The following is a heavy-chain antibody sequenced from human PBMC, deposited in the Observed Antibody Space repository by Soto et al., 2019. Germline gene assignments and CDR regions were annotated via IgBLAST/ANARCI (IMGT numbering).Heavy chain of an antibody. D-gene: IGHD2-2*01. CDR1: GYTFTSYG. J-gene: IGHJ4*02. V-gene: IGHV1-18*01. Sequence: QVQLVQSGAEVKKPGASVKVSCKASGYTFTSYGISWVRQAPGQGLEWMGWISAYNGNTNYAQKLQGRVTMTTDTSTSTVYMELRSLRSDDTAVYYCARDFGRGSDIVVVPAAFDYWGQGTLVTVSS. CDR3: ARDFGRGSDIVVVPAAFDY. CDR2: ISAYNGNT.